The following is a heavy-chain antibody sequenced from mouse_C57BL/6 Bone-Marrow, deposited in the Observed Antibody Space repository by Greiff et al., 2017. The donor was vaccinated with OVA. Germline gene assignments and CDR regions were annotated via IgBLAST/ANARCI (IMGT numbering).Heavy chain of an antibody. Sequence: EVKLVESGGGLVQPKGSLKLSCAASGFSFNTYAMNWVRQAPGTGLEWVARIRSKSNNYATYYAVSVKDRFTISRDDSESRLYQQMNSLITEDTATYYCVGQGQEYWYFDVWGTGTTVTVSS. D-gene: IGHD3-3*01. CDR1: GFSFNTYA. CDR2: IRSKSNNYAT. CDR3: VGQGQEYWYFDV. J-gene: IGHJ1*03. V-gene: IGHV10-1*01.